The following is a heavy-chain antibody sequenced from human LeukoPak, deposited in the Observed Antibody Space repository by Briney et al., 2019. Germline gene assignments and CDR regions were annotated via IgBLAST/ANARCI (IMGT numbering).Heavy chain of an antibody. D-gene: IGHD4-23*01. CDR3: ARGSYGGNLFDY. CDR1: GFTFSNYN. Sequence: GGSLRLSCAASGFTFSNYNMNWVRQAPGKGLEWVSCISISSNYIYYPDSVKGRFTISRDNAKNSLYLQMNSLRSEDTAFYYCARGSYGGNLFDYWGQGTLVTVSS. V-gene: IGHV3-21*04. CDR2: ISISSNYI. J-gene: IGHJ4*02.